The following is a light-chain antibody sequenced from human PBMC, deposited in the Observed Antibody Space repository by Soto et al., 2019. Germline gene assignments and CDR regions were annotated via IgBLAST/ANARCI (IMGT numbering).Light chain of an antibody. J-gene: IGLJ2*01. CDR1: SSDVGGYNY. Sequence: QSAQTQPPSASGSPGQSVTISCTGTSSDVGGYNYVSWYQHHPDKAPKLIIYEVYKRPSGVPDRFSGSKSGNTASLTVSGLQAEDEAEYYCSSYAASDSFVVFGGGTKLTVL. V-gene: IGLV2-8*01. CDR3: SSYAASDSFVV. CDR2: EVY.